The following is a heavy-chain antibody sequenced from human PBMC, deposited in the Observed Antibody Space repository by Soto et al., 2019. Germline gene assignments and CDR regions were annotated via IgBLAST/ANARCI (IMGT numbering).Heavy chain of an antibody. D-gene: IGHD3-10*01. V-gene: IGHV1-69*13. CDR1: GGTFSSYA. CDR2: IIPIFGTA. CDR3: ARDLRRAGITMVRGPRFDY. Sequence: GASVKVSCKASGGTFSSYAISWVRQAPGQGLEWMGGIIPIFGTANYAQKFQGRVTITADESTSTAYMELSSLRSEDTAVYYCARDLRRAGITMVRGPRFDYWGQGTLVTVSS. J-gene: IGHJ4*02.